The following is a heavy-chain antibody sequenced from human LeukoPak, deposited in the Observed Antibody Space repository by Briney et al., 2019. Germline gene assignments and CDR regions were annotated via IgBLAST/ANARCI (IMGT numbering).Heavy chain of an antibody. CDR1: GYTFTSYD. Sequence: ASVKVSCKASGYTFTSYDINWVRQATGQGLEWMGWMNPNSGNTGYAQKFQGRATMTRNTSISTAYMELSSLRSEGTAVYYCARWSDXXXGMDVWGQGTTVTVSS. CDR3: ARWSDXXXGMDV. J-gene: IGHJ6*02. D-gene: IGHD3-3*01. CDR2: MNPNSGNT. V-gene: IGHV1-8*01.